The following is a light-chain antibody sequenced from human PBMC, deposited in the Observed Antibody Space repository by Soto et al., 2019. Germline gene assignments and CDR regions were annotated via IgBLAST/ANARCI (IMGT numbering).Light chain of an antibody. CDR2: YDN. V-gene: IGLV1-36*01. J-gene: IGLJ1*01. CDR3: ASWNYSLTAYV. CDR1: SSNIGNNA. Sequence: QSVLTQPPSVSEAPRQRVTISCSGSSSNIGNNAVNWYQQLPGQAPKIVIYYDNLLTSGVSDRFSGSKSGISASLAISDLQSDDEADYYCASWNYSLTAYVFGPGTKLT.